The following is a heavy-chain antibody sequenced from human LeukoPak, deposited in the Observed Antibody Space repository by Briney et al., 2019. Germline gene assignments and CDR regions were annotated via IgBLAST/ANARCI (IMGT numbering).Heavy chain of an antibody. CDR2: ISSSGSTI. CDR3: ARDLRYYYGSGSYYSPGYAGPLYYMDV. D-gene: IGHD3-10*01. J-gene: IGHJ6*03. V-gene: IGHV3-48*04. CDR1: GFTFSSYA. Sequence: GGSLRLSCAASGFTFSSYAMSWVRQAPGKGLEWVSYISSSGSTIYYADSVKGRFTISRDNAKNSLYLQMNSLRAEDTAVYYCARDLRYYYGSGSYYSPGYAGPLYYMDVWGKGTTVTVSS.